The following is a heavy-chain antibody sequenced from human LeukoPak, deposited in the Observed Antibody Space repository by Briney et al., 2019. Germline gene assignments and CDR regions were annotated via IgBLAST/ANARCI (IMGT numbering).Heavy chain of an antibody. D-gene: IGHD3-22*01. Sequence: GGSLRLSCAASPVTSSGHWMSWVRQAPGKGLEWVANIKEDGSEKYYVDSVKGRFTISRDNAKNSLYLQINSLRVEDTAVYYCARGAYYYEDWGQGTLVTVSS. CDR1: PVTSSGHW. V-gene: IGHV3-7*01. CDR2: IKEDGSEK. J-gene: IGHJ4*02. CDR3: ARGAYYYED.